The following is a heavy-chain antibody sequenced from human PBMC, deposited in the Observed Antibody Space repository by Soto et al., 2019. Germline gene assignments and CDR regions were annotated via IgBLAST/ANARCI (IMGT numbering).Heavy chain of an antibody. D-gene: IGHD3-16*01. CDR3: AIGGGGVDY. CDR1: GGSISSYY. J-gene: IGHJ4*02. CDR2: IYYSGST. V-gene: IGHV4-59*01. Sequence: QVQLQESGPGLVKPSETLSLTCTVSGGSISSYYWSWIRQPPGKGLEWIGYIYYSGSTNYNPSLKSRVTISVDTSKNQFSLKLRSVTAGDTAVYYCAIGGGGVDYWGQGTLVTVSS.